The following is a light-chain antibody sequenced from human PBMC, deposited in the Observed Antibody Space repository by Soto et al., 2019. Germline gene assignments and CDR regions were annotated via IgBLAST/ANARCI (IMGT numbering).Light chain of an antibody. CDR2: DVS. CDR1: SSDVGGYNY. J-gene: IGLJ1*01. CDR3: CSYAGSYTFLV. Sequence: QSVLTQPRSVSGSPGQSVTISCTGTSSDVGGYNYVSWYQQHPGKAPKLMIYDVSKRPSGVPDRFSGSKSGNTASLTISGLQAEDEADYYCCSYAGSYTFLVFGTGTQLTVL. V-gene: IGLV2-11*01.